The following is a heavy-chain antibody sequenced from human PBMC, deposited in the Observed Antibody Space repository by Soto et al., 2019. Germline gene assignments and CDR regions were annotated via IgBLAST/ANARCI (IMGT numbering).Heavy chain of an antibody. CDR3: ARDLAAGMIDY. CDR2: ISAHNGNT. V-gene: IGHV1-18*01. D-gene: IGHD6-13*01. Sequence: QVQLVQSGAEVKKPGASVKVSFKASGYTFTRYGISWVRQAPGQGLEWMGWISAHNGNTKYAQKVQGRVTMTTDTSTSTAYMELRSLRSDDTAVYYCARDLAAGMIDYWGQGTLVTVSS. CDR1: GYTFTRYG. J-gene: IGHJ4*02.